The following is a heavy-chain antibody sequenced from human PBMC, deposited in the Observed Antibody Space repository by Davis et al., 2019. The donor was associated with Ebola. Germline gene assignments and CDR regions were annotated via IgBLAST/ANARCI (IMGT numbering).Heavy chain of an antibody. J-gene: IGHJ4*02. CDR1: GFTFSSYS. V-gene: IGHV3-21*04. Sequence: PGGSLRLSCAASGFTFSSYSMNWVRQAPGKGLEWVSSISSSSSYIYYADSVKGRFTISRDNAKNSLYLQMNSLRAEDTAVYYCARDLVSSGCWDYWGQGTLVTVSS. CDR2: ISSSSSYI. D-gene: IGHD6-19*01. CDR3: ARDLVSSGCWDY.